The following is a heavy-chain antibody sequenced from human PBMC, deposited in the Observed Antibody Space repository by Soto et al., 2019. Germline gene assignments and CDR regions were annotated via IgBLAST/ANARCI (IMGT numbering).Heavy chain of an antibody. CDR2: INHSGST. Sequence: SETLSLTCAVYGGSFSGYYWSWIRQPPGKGLEWIGEINHSGSTNYNPSLKSRVTISVDTSKNQFSLKPSSVTAADTAVYYCASSRGDYYGSGSHYWGQGTLVTVSS. V-gene: IGHV4-34*01. D-gene: IGHD3-10*01. J-gene: IGHJ4*02. CDR3: ASSRGDYYGSGSHY. CDR1: GGSFSGYY.